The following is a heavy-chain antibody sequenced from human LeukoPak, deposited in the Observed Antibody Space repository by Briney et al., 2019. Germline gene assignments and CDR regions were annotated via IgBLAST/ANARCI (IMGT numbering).Heavy chain of an antibody. CDR2: ISSSGSTI. Sequence: GGSLRLSCATSGFTFSDYYMSWIRQAPGKGLEWVSYISSSGSTIYYADSVKGRFTISRDNAKNSLYLQMNSLRAEDTAVYYCAREEVHDFWSGYSPNRCDPWGQGTLVTVSS. CDR1: GFTFSDYY. D-gene: IGHD3-3*01. CDR3: AREEVHDFWSGYSPNRCDP. J-gene: IGHJ5*02. V-gene: IGHV3-11*04.